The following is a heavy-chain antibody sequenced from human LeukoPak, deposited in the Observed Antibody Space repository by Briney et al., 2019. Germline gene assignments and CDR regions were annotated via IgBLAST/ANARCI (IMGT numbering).Heavy chain of an antibody. CDR2: INHSRST. Sequence: SETLSLTCAVYGGSFSGYYWSWIRQPPGKGLEWIGEINHSRSTNYNPSLKSRVTISVDTSKNQFSLKLSSVTAADTAVYYCARSGDPTRITMVRGVKRSEKGFDYWGQGTLVTVSS. J-gene: IGHJ4*02. D-gene: IGHD3-10*01. CDR1: GGSFSGYY. CDR3: ARSGDPTRITMVRGVKRSEKGFDY. V-gene: IGHV4-34*01.